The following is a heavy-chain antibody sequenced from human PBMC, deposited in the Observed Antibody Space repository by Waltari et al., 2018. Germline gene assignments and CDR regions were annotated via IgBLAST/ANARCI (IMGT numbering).Heavy chain of an antibody. D-gene: IGHD6-13*01. V-gene: IGHV1-69*13. J-gene: IGHJ2*01. Sequence: QVQLVQSGAEVKKPGSSVKVSCKASGGTFSSYAISWVRQAPGQGLEWMGRSIPSFGTANYAQKFQGRVTITADKSTSTAYMELSSLRSEDTAVYYCARLGGGRASSSNSLYFDLWGRGTLVTVSS. CDR1: GGTFSSYA. CDR2: SIPSFGTA. CDR3: ARLGGGRASSSNSLYFDL.